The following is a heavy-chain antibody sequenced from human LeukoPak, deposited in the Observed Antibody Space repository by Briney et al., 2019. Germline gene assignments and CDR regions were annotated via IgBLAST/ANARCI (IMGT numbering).Heavy chain of an antibody. D-gene: IGHD3-9*01. Sequence: PGGSLRLSCGASGFTFSAYWMHWVRHAPGKGLVWVSRISPDGSSTGYADSVRGRFTISRDKAKNTLYLQMNSLRAEDTAVYYCTKDFDAATGYWGQGTLVTVSS. CDR2: ISPDGSST. J-gene: IGHJ4*02. V-gene: IGHV3-74*01. CDR1: GFTFSAYW. CDR3: TKDFDAATGY.